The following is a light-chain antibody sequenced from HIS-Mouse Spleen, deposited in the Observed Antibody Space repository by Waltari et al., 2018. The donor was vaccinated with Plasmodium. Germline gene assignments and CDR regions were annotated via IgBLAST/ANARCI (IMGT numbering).Light chain of an antibody. J-gene: IGLJ3*02. CDR3: YSTDSSGNHRV. CDR1: ALPKKY. CDR2: EDS. V-gene: IGLV3-10*01. Sequence: SYELTQPPSVSVSPGQTAGITCSGDALPKKYAYWYQQKSGQAPVLVIYEDSKRTSGITERFAGSSSGTMATLTISGAQVEDEADYYCYSTDSSGNHRVFGGGTKLTVL.